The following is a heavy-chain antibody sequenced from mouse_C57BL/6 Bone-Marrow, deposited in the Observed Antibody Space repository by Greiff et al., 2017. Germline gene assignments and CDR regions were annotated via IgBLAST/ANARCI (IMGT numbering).Heavy chain of an antibody. CDR1: GYTFTSYW. Sequence: QVQLQQPGAELVRPGSSVKLSCKASGYTFTSYWMHWVKQRPIQGLEWIGNIDPSDSETHYNQKFKDKATLTVDKSSSTAYMQLSSLTSEDSAVYYCARVYYGNYKDWFAYWGQGTLVTVSA. D-gene: IGHD2-1*01. V-gene: IGHV1-52*01. J-gene: IGHJ3*01. CDR2: IDPSDSET. CDR3: ARVYYGNYKDWFAY.